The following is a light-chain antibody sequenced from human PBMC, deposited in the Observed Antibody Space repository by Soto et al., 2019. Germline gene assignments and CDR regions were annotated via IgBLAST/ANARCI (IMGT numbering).Light chain of an antibody. CDR1: QSVSSN. CDR2: GAS. Sequence: EIVMTQSAATLSVSPGERATLSCRASQSVSSNLAWYQQKPGQAPRLLIYGASTRATGIPARFSGSGSGTEFTLTISSLQSEDFAVYYCQQYNNWPPVVWTFGQGTKVEIK. CDR3: QQYNNWPPVVWT. J-gene: IGKJ1*01. V-gene: IGKV3-15*01.